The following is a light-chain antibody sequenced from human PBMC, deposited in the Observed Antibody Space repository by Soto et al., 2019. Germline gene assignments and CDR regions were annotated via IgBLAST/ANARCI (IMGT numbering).Light chain of an antibody. V-gene: IGLV2-14*01. Sequence: QSVLTQPASVSGSDGQSITISCTGTSSDIGGHNFVSWYQQRPGTVPKLMLYEVSNRPSGVSNRFSGSKSGNTASLTISGLQADDEADYYCGSYTLSSLYVFGTGTKLTVL. J-gene: IGLJ1*01. CDR1: SSDIGGHNF. CDR2: EVS. CDR3: GSYTLSSLYV.